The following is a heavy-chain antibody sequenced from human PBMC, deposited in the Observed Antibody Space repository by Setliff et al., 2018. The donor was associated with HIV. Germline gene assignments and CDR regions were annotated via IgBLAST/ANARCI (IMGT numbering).Heavy chain of an antibody. CDR1: GGSISSASYY. CDR2: IYTRGTT. V-gene: IGHV4-61*09. Sequence: PSETLSLTCTVSGGSISSASYYWTWIRHPAGKGLEWIGHIYTRGTTNYNPSLKSRVTISLDTSKNQFSLKLSSVTAADTAVYYCARLVGGDSSSSFFFDYWGQGTLVTVSS. J-gene: IGHJ4*02. D-gene: IGHD6-6*01. CDR3: ARLVGGDSSSSFFFDY.